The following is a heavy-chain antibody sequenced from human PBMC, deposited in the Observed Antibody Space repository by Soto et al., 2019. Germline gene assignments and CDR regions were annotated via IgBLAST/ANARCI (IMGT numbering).Heavy chain of an antibody. CDR2: ISYDGSDK. CDR3: ARGGIIVG. J-gene: IGHJ4*02. Sequence: QVQLVESGGGVVQPGRSLRLSCAAPGFNFTSYAMHWVRQAPGKGLEWVAVISYDGSDKYYADSAKGRFTISGDNSKNTLYLQLNSLTTDDTAVYYCARGGIIVGWGQGTLVTVYS. CDR1: GFNFTSYA. V-gene: IGHV3-30-3*01. D-gene: IGHD3-22*01.